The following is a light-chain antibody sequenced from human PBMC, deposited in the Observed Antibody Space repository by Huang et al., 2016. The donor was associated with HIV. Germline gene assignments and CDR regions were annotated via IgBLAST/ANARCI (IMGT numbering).Light chain of an antibody. CDR3: MQALQTPPYT. CDR2: LAS. Sequence: DIVLTQSPLFLPVTPGEPASISCRSSQSLLHSSGYNYLDWYLQKPGQSPQLLIYLASNRASGVPDRFSGSGSGTDFTLKFSRVEAEDVGVYYCMQALQTPPYTFGQGTKLEIK. V-gene: IGKV2-28*01. J-gene: IGKJ2*01. CDR1: QSLLHSSGYNY.